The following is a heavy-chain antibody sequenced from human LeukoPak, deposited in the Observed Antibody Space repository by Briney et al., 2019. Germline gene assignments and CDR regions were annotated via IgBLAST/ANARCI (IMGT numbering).Heavy chain of an antibody. V-gene: IGHV1-8*02. CDR1: GGTFSSYA. Sequence: ASVKVSCKASGGTFSSYAISWVRQAPGQGLEWMGWMNPNSGNTGYAQKFQGRVTMTRNTSISTAYMELSSLRSEDTAVYYCARGLGSRTIYYMDVWGKGTTVTISS. CDR2: MNPNSGNT. D-gene: IGHD2-2*01. J-gene: IGHJ6*03. CDR3: ARGLGSRTIYYMDV.